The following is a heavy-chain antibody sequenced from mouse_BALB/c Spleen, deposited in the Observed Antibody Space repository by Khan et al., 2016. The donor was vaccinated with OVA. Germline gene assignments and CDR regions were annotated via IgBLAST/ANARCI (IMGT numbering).Heavy chain of an antibody. Sequence: QVQLQQSGTELARPGASVKMSCKASGYTFTSYTMHWVKQRPGQGLEWIGYINPTSTYTNYNQKFKDKATLNADKSSITAYMQLSSLTSEDSAVYYCAREGAYYRSDGWFAYWGPGTLVTVSA. CDR1: GYTFTSYT. CDR3: AREGAYYRSDGWFAY. CDR2: INPTSTYT. D-gene: IGHD2-14*01. J-gene: IGHJ3*01. V-gene: IGHV1-4*01.